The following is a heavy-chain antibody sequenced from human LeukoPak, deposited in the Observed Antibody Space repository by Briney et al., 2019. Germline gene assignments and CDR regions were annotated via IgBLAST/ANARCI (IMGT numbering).Heavy chain of an antibody. D-gene: IGHD3-3*01. J-gene: IGHJ4*02. CDR1: GGSISSYY. Sequence: PSETLSLTCTVSGGSISSYYWSWIRQPPGKGLEWIGYIYYSGSTNYNPPLKSRVTISVDTSKNQFSLKLSSVTAADTAVYYCARGLASGYPPIPFDYWGQGTPVTVSS. CDR2: IYYSGST. CDR3: ARGLASGYPPIPFDY. V-gene: IGHV4-59*01.